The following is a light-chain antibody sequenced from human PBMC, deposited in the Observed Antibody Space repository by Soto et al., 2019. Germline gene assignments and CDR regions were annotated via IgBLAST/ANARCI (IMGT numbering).Light chain of an antibody. CDR2: GVS. CDR1: SSDVGGYDY. J-gene: IGLJ3*02. CDR3: SSYTNSITHV. V-gene: IGLV2-14*03. Sequence: QSALTQPASVSGSPGQSITISCTGTSSDVGGYDYVSGYQQHPGKAPKLMIYGVSNRPSGVSNRFSGSKSGNTASLTISGLQAEDEADYYCSSYTNSITHVFGGGTKVTVL.